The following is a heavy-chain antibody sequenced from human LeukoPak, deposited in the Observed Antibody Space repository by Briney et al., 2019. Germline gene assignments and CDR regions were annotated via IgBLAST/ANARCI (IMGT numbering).Heavy chain of an antibody. D-gene: IGHD3-22*01. J-gene: IGHJ5*01. CDR1: GFTFSSYE. CDR3: VKDGDDCIDS. Sequence: GGSLRLSCAASGFTFSSYEMNWVRQAPGKGLEWVAFVRYDGGITFYTDSVKGRFTISRDNSRNTLSLHMDSLTPEDTAVYYCVKDGDDCIDSWGQGTLVTVSS. CDR2: VRYDGGIT. V-gene: IGHV3-30*02.